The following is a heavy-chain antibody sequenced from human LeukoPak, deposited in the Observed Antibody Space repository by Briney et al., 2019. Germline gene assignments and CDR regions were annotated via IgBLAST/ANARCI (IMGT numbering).Heavy chain of an antibody. CDR1: GGSFSGYY. CDR2: INHSGST. J-gene: IGHJ4*02. V-gene: IGHV4-34*01. Sequence: PSETLSLTCAVYGGSFSGYYWSWIRQPPGKGLEWIGEINHSGSTNYNPSLKSRVTISVDTSKNQFSLKLSSVTAADTAVHYCARGLRWLQSKRGFDYWGQGTLVTVSS. D-gene: IGHD5-24*01. CDR3: ARGLRWLQSKRGFDY.